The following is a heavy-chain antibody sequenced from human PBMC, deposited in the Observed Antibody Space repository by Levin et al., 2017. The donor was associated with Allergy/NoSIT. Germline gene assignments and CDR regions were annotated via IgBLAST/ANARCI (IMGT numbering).Heavy chain of an antibody. Sequence: PSETLSLTCTVSGGSISSGGYFWGWIRQHPGKGLEWIGCIYYSGSTYYNPSLKSRLSMSLDTSKNQFSLKLSSVTAADTAVYYCVRAHPNYYGPGSVPPHFDYWGQGTLVTVTS. CDR1: GGSISSGGYF. D-gene: IGHD3-10*01. CDR3: VRAHPNYYGPGSVPPHFDY. CDR2: IYYSGST. J-gene: IGHJ4*02. V-gene: IGHV4-31*03.